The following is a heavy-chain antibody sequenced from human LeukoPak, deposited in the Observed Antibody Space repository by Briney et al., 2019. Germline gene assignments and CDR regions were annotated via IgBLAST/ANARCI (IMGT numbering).Heavy chain of an antibody. CDR2: IWYDGSNK. V-gene: IGHV3-33*01. J-gene: IGHJ4*02. CDR1: GFTFSSYG. D-gene: IGHD6-19*01. Sequence: GGSLRLSCASSGFTFSSYGMHWVRQAPGKGLEWVAVIWYDGSNKYYADSVKGRFTISRDNSKNTLYLQMNSLRAEDTAVYYCARDQYSSGWYLIDYWGQGTLVTVSS. CDR3: ARDQYSSGWYLIDY.